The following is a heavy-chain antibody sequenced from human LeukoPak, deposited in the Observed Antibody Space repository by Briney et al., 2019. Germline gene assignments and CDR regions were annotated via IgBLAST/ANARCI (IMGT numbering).Heavy chain of an antibody. V-gene: IGHV4-59*08. CDR2: IYYNGIT. CDR3: ARQNSGYDLGPFAY. Sequence: PSETLSLTCSVSGGSISPYNWNWIRQTPGKGLEWIGFIYYNGITKYNPSLEGRVTMSVDTSKNQFSLRLTSVTAADTAVYYCARQNSGYDLGPFAYWGQGILVTVSS. J-gene: IGHJ4*02. D-gene: IGHD5-12*01. CDR1: GGSISPYN.